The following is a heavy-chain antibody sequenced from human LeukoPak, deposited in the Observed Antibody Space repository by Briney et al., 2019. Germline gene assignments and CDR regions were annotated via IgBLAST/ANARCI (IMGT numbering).Heavy chain of an antibody. V-gene: IGHV3-21*01. D-gene: IGHD4-17*01. CDR3: ARAPRGTVTHDY. J-gene: IGHJ4*02. Sequence: GGSLRLSCAASGFTFSSYSMNWVRQAPGKGLEWVSSISSSSSYIYYADSVKGRFTISRDNAKNSLYLQMNSLRAEDTAVYYCARAPRGTVTHDYWGQGTLVTVSP. CDR2: ISSSSSYI. CDR1: GFTFSSYS.